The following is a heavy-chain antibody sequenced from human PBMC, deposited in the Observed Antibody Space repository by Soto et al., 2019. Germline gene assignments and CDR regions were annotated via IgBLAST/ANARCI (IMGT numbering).Heavy chain of an antibody. CDR3: AREGHCGGDCYWDS. CDR1: GFTFSDYY. J-gene: IGHJ4*02. D-gene: IGHD2-21*02. V-gene: IGHV3-11*01. CDR2: ISSSGSTI. Sequence: VGSLRLSCAASGFTFSDYYMSWIRQAPGKGLEWVSYISSSGSTIYYADSVKGRFTISRDNAKNSLYLQMNSLRAEDTAVYYCAREGHCGGDCYWDSWGQGTLVTVSS.